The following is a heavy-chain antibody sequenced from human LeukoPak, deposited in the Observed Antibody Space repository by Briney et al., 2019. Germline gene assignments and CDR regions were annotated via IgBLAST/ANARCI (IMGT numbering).Heavy chain of an antibody. D-gene: IGHD3-22*01. V-gene: IGHV3-74*01. CDR1: GFTFSSYW. CDR3: ARDSSGALDY. J-gene: IGHJ4*02. Sequence: GGSLRLSCAASGFTFSSYWMHWVRQAPGKGLVWVSRINNDGSRTNYADSVKGRFTISRDNAKNTLYLQMNSLRAEDTAVYYCARDSSGALDYWGQGTLVTVSS. CDR2: INNDGSRT.